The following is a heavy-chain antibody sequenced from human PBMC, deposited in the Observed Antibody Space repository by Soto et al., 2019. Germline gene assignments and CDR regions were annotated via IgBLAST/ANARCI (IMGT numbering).Heavy chain of an antibody. V-gene: IGHV3-15*01. Sequence: GSLRLSCAASGFTFSNAWMSWVRQAPGKGLEWVGRIKSKTDGGTTDYAAPVKGRFTISRDDSKNTLYLQMNSLKTEDTAVYYCTTSYEVTAILLDYWGQGTLVTVSS. J-gene: IGHJ4*02. CDR3: TTSYEVTAILLDY. CDR2: IKSKTDGGTT. D-gene: IGHD2-21*02. CDR1: GFTFSNAW.